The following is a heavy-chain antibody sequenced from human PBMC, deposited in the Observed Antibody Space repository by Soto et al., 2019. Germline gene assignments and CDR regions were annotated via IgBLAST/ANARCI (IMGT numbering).Heavy chain of an antibody. Sequence: GASVKVSCKASGYTFTSYGISWVRQAPGQGLEWMGWISAYSGNTNYAQKLQGRVTMTTDTSTSTAYMELRSLRSDDTAVYYCARDLIVVVPAAYDNFDYWGQGTLVTVSS. CDR1: GYTFTSYG. CDR3: ARDLIVVVPAAYDNFDY. V-gene: IGHV1-18*01. D-gene: IGHD2-2*01. CDR2: ISAYSGNT. J-gene: IGHJ4*02.